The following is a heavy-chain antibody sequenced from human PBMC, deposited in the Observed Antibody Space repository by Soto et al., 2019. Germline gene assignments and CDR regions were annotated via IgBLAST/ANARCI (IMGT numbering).Heavy chain of an antibody. CDR1: GFSFSAYA. D-gene: IGHD6-19*01. CDR3: ARDYLSAGTKCFDY. Sequence: GGSLRLSCAPSGFSFSAYAMHWVRQAPGKGLEWVAVTSYDGGNTYYADSVKGRFTISRDNAKNSLYLQMNSLRAEDTAVYYCARDYLSAGTKCFDYWGQGTLVTVSS. V-gene: IGHV3-30-3*01. CDR2: TSYDGGNT. J-gene: IGHJ4*02.